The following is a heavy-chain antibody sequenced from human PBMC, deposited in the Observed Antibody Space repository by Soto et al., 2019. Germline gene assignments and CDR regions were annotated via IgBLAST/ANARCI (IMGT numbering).Heavy chain of an antibody. V-gene: IGHV4-31*03. CDR1: GGSISSGTSY. D-gene: IGHD3-3*01. CDR2: IFYSGSF. Sequence: QVQLQESGPGLVTPSQTLSLTCTVSGGSISSGTSYWSWIRQRPGKGLAWIGYIFYSGSFYYTPSLRGRVMILADSSKNQFTLRLSSVTAADTAVYYCARAPETPSILGVALPYFFDYWGQGALVTVSS. J-gene: IGHJ4*02. CDR3: ARAPETPSILGVALPYFFDY.